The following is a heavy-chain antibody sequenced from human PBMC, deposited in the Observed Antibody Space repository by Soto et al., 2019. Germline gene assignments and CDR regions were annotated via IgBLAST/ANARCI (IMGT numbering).Heavy chain of an antibody. V-gene: IGHV1-69*12. CDR2: IIPIFGTA. J-gene: IGHJ5*02. CDR1: GGTFSSYA. Sequence: QVQLVQSGAEVKKPGSSVKVSCKASGGTFSSYAISWVRQAPGQGPEWMGEIIPIFGTANYAQKFQGRVTITADESTSTAYMELSSLRSEDTAVYYCARDRGPSSGYYPDWFDPWGQGTLVSVSS. D-gene: IGHD3-22*01. CDR3: ARDRGPSSGYYPDWFDP.